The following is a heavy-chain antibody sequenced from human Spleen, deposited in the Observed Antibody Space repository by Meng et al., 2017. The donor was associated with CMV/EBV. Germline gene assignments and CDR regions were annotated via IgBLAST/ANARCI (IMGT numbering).Heavy chain of an antibody. V-gene: IGHV4-34*01. J-gene: IGHJ5*02. CDR2: VSHSGST. Sequence: YGASFSGHNWSWLRQSPGKGLEWIGEVSHSGSTNYNPSLKSRVTISIDTSKNQFSLSLNSVTAADTAVYYCARDASPDGQLSYRWFGPWGQGTLVTVSS. CDR1: GASFSGHN. CDR3: ARDASPDGQLSYRWFGP. D-gene: IGHD4-11*01.